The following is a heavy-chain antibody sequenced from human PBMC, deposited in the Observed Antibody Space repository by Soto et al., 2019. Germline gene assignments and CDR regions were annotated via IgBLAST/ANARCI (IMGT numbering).Heavy chain of an antibody. V-gene: IGHV1-69*10. CDR2: ILPILDKT. Sequence: SVKVSCKASGGTVYSYVVSRVRQAPGQGLEWMGGILPILDKTNYAQKFQGRVTISAGESTRTVYMELSSLRSEDTAVYYCARGGYYGSGSSPLDYWGQGTLVTVSS. CDR1: GGTVYSYV. CDR3: ARGGYYGSGSSPLDY. D-gene: IGHD3-10*01. J-gene: IGHJ4*02.